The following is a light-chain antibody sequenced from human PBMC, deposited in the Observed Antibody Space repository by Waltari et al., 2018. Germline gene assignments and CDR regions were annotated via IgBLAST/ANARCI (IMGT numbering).Light chain of an antibody. Sequence: DIQMTQSPSSVSASVGDRVTITCRASQDINRWLAWYQQKPGKAPKLLIYAASTLQPWVPSMFSGSGSVTYYTLTINSLQPEDFAIYYCQQADTFPLTFGQGTRLEIK. V-gene: IGKV1D-12*01. CDR1: QDINRW. J-gene: IGKJ5*01. CDR2: AAS. CDR3: QQADTFPLT.